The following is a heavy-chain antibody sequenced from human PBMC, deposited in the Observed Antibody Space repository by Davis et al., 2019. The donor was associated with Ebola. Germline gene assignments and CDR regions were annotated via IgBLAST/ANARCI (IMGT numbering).Heavy chain of an antibody. CDR1: GGSLSSGGYP. CDR2: IYHSGST. D-gene: IGHD6-13*01. CDR3: ARGKPFGSRFWFDP. Sequence: MPSDTLSLTCALSGGSLSSGGYPRSWFRQPPGKGLEWIGYIYHSGSTYYNPSLKSRVTISVDRSKNQFSLKLSSVTAADTAVYYCARGKPFGSRFWFDPWGQGTLVTVSS. J-gene: IGHJ5*02. V-gene: IGHV4-30-2*01.